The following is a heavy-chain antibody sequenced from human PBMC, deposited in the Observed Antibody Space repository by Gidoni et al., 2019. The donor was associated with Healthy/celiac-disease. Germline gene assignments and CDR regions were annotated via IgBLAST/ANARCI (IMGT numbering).Heavy chain of an antibody. CDR2: LGTAGDT. D-gene: IGHD2-15*01. J-gene: IGHJ4*02. V-gene: IGHV3-13*01. CDR1: GFTFSSYD. Sequence: EVQLVESGGGLVQPGGYLRLSCAASGFTFSSYDMHWVRQATGKGLDWVSALGTAGDTYYPGSVKGRFTISRENAKNSLYLQMNSLRAGDTAVYYCASHNCSGGSCYSGYYFDYWGQGTLVTVSS. CDR3: ASHNCSGGSCYSGYYFDY.